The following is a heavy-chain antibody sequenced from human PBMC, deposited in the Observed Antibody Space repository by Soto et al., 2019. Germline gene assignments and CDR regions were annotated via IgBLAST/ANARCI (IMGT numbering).Heavy chain of an antibody. CDR2: IIPIFGTA. Sequence: QVQLVQSGAEVKKPGSSVKVSCKASGGTFSSYAISWVRQAPGQGLEWMGGIIPIFGTANYAQKFQGRVKXTXAXSXXTAYMELSSLRSEDTAVYYCARDDVDTAMPYGMDVWGQGTTVTVSS. V-gene: IGHV1-69*05. D-gene: IGHD5-18*01. CDR3: ARDDVDTAMPYGMDV. CDR1: GGTFSSYA. J-gene: IGHJ6*02.